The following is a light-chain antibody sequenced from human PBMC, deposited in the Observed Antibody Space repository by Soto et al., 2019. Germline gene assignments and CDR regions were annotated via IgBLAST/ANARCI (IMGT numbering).Light chain of an antibody. CDR2: ENN. J-gene: IGLJ1*01. V-gene: IGLV1-51*02. Sequence: SLLAQPPPPSAAPGQKGTISRSGSSSHIGNNLVCWYQQLPGTAPKLLIYENNKRPSGIPDRFSGSKSGTSATLGITGLQTGDEADYYCGTWDSSLSEDVFGTGTKVTVL. CDR3: GTWDSSLSEDV. CDR1: SSHIGNNL.